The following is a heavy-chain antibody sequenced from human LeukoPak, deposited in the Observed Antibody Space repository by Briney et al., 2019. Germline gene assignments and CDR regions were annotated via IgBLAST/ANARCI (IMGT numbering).Heavy chain of an antibody. Sequence: SETLSLTCTVSGGSISSSSYYWSWIRQPPGKGLEWIGYIYYTGSTGYNPSLKSRVTISLDTSKNQFSLNLDSVTAADTAVYFCTRDRKDGYNPWGQGILVTVSS. CDR2: IYYTGST. D-gene: IGHD5-24*01. V-gene: IGHV4-61*01. CDR1: GGSISSSSYY. CDR3: TRDRKDGYNP. J-gene: IGHJ5*02.